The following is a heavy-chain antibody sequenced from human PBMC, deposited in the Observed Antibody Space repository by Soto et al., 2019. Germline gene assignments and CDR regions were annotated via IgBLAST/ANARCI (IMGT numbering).Heavy chain of an antibody. CDR2: IYHSGST. CDR3: ARDADYYDSSGYRYNYGMDF. D-gene: IGHD3-22*01. V-gene: IGHV4-30-2*01. CDR1: EGNIGSRGYS. J-gene: IGHJ6*02. Sequence: LTKGVSEGNIGSRGYSRSRIKKPPGKGLEWIGYIYHSGSTYYNPSLKSRVTISVDRSKNQFSLKLSSVTAADTAVYYCARDADYYDSSGYRYNYGMDFLVQGTTVTVSS.